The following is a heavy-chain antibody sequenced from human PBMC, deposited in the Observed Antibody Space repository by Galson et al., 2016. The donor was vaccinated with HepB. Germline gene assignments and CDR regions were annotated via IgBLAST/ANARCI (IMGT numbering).Heavy chain of an antibody. CDR2: ISYHGKT. J-gene: IGHJ4*02. V-gene: IGHV4-39*02. CDR3: ASDDY. Sequence: SLTCTVSGGSISSSHSYYWGWIRQPPGRGLEWIGTISYHGKTYYHPSLKSRVTISVDTSRNQFSLRLSSVTATDTAVYYCASDDYWGQGTLVTVSS. CDR1: GGSISSSHSYY.